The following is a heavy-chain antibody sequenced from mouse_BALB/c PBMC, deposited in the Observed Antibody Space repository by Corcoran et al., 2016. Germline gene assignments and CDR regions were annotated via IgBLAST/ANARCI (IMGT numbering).Heavy chain of an antibody. D-gene: IGHD2-4*01. V-gene: IGHV1-26*01. CDR3: ARDYDYWYFDV. Sequence: EVQLQQSGPELVKPGASVKISCKASGYSFTGYYMHWVKQSHVKSLEWIGRINPYNGATSYNQNFKDKASLTVDKSSSTAYMELHSLTSEDSGVYYCARDYDYWYFDVWGAGTTVTVSS. CDR1: GYSFTGYY. CDR2: INPYNGAT. J-gene: IGHJ1*01.